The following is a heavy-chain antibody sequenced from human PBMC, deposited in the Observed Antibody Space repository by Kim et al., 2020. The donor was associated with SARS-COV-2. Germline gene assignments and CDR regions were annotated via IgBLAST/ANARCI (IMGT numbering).Heavy chain of an antibody. Sequence: ADSVKGRFTITRDNSKNTLYLQMNSLRAEDTAVYYCAKSGGGSWRDWFDPWGQGTLVTVSS. V-gene: IGHV3-23*01. CDR3: AKSGGGSWRDWFDP. J-gene: IGHJ5*02. D-gene: IGHD1-26*01.